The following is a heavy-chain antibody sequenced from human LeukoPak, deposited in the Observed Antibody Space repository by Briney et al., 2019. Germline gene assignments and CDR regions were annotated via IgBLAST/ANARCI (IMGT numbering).Heavy chain of an antibody. Sequence: AATLSLTCTVSGGSMNNYYWTWMRQPPGKGLEWIGYIYYSGGTTYYNPSLKSRVILSVETSNNQFSLRLSSVTAADTAVYYCARAPSSGFDYYFDSWGQGTLVTVSS. J-gene: IGHJ4*02. CDR3: ARAPSSGFDYYFDS. D-gene: IGHD5-12*01. CDR2: IYYSGGT. V-gene: IGHV4-59*12. CDR1: GGSMNNYY.